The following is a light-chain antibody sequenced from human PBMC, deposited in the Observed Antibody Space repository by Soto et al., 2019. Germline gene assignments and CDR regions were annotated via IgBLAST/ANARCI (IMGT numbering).Light chain of an antibody. Sequence: EILMTQSPATLSVSPGERATLSCRASQSLSRNLAWYQQKPGQAPRLLIYGASTRASGIPARFSGSGSGTVFTRTISSLPSEDFALYYCQHYNDWPPAFTFGPGTKVDL. CDR3: QHYNDWPPAFT. V-gene: IGKV3-15*01. CDR2: GAS. CDR1: QSLSRN. J-gene: IGKJ3*01.